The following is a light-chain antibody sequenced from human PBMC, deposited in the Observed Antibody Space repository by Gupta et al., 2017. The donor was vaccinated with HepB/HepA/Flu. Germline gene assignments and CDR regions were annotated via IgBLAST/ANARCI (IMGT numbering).Light chain of an antibody. Sequence: QSAPTHTLPVSLSPVESDTISCTGTSSDVGGYNYVSWYQQHPGKAPKLMIYDVSKRPSGVPDRFSGSKSGNTASLTISGLQAEDEADYYCCSYAGSVTWVFGGGTKLTVL. J-gene: IGLJ2*01. CDR2: DVS. CDR1: SSDVGGYNY. V-gene: IGLV2-11*01. CDR3: CSYAGSVTWV.